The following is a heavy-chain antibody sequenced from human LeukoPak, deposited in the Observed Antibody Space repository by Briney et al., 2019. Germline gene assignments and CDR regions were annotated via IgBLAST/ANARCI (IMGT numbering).Heavy chain of an antibody. D-gene: IGHD2-2*01. CDR3: ARQGYCSSTSCYPSLDY. CDR2: ISYDGSNK. V-gene: IGHV3-30-3*01. J-gene: IGHJ4*02. CDR1: GFTFSSYA. Sequence: PGRSLRLSCAASGFTFSSYAMHWVRQAPGKGLEWVAVISYDGSNKYYADSVKGRFTISRDNSKNTLYLQMNSLRAEDTAVYYCARQGYCSSTSCYPSLDYWGQGTLVTVSS.